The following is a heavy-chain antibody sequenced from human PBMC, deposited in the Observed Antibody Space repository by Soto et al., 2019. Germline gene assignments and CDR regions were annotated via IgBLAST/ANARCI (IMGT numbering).Heavy chain of an antibody. CDR1: GFTFSSYG. Sequence: QVQLVESGGGVVQPGRSLRLSCAASGFTFSSYGMHWVRQAPGKGLEWVAVISYDGSNKYYADSVKGRFTISRDNSKNKRYLNMNSLRAEDTAVYYCAKSGSQSLVQQLVPRVWGQGTLVTVSS. D-gene: IGHD6-13*01. CDR3: AKSGSQSLVQQLVPRV. CDR2: ISYDGSNK. J-gene: IGHJ1*01. V-gene: IGHV3-30*18.